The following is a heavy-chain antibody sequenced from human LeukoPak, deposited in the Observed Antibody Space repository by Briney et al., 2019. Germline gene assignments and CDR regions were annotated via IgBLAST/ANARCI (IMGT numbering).Heavy chain of an antibody. Sequence: SETLSPTCSVSGGSISSYYWSWIRQPPGKGLEWLGYIYYTGSTYYNPSLKSRVTVSKDASKTPFSLKLSSVTAADTAVYYCARHNGDYAAFDIWGQGTMVIVSS. V-gene: IGHV4-59*08. J-gene: IGHJ3*02. D-gene: IGHD4-17*01. CDR2: IYYTGST. CDR1: GGSISSYY. CDR3: ARHNGDYAAFDI.